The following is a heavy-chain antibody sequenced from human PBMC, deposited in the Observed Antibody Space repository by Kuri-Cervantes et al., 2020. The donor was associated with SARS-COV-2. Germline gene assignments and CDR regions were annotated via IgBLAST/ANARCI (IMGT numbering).Heavy chain of an antibody. V-gene: IGHV3-64*02. D-gene: IGHD3-3*01. CDR3: ARVSRSGYLDY. J-gene: IGHJ4*02. Sequence: GGSLRLSCAASGFTFSNYAMYWVRQAPGKGLEYVSAISSNGDSTYYADSVKGRFTTSRDNSKNTLYLRMGSLRAEDMAVYYCARVSRSGYLDYWGQGTLVTVSS. CDR2: ISSNGDST. CDR1: GFTFSNYA.